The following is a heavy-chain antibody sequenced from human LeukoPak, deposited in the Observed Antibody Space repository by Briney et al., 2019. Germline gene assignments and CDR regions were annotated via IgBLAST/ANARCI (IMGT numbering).Heavy chain of an antibody. J-gene: IGHJ3*02. CDR1: GFTFSRYA. CDR3: AKLIRVSPPPDSFDI. Sequence: GGSLRLSCAASGFTFSRYAMSWVRQAPGKGVEWVSYISGTGGSTYYADSVMGRFTISRDNSKNTLYLQMNSLRAEDTAVYYCAKLIRVSPPPDSFDIWGQGTMVTVSS. CDR2: ISGTGGST. V-gene: IGHV3-23*01. D-gene: IGHD6-13*01.